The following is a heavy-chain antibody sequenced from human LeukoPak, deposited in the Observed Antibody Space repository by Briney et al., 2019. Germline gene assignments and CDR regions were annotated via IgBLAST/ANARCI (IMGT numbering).Heavy chain of an antibody. V-gene: IGHV3-23*01. J-gene: IGHJ4*02. CDR3: AQWGAGVWSGRGYFNY. CDR2: IIGSGGNT. Sequence: GASLRLSCAASGFTFSNYAMTWVRQAPGKGLVWVSAIIGSGGNTNYADCVKRRFTISRDNSKNTLFLQMDSLRVEDTSVYCCAQWGAGVWSGRGYFNYWGQGTLVTVSA. D-gene: IGHD6-19*01. CDR1: GFTFSNYA.